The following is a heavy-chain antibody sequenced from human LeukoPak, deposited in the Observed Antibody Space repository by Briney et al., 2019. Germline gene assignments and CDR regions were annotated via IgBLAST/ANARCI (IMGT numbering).Heavy chain of an antibody. J-gene: IGHJ4*02. Sequence: KHGESLEISCKGSGYSFTTYWIAWVRQMPGKGLEWMGVIYPGNSDITHSPSFQGQVTISVDKSISTAYLQWSSLKASDTAIYYCARHLSSITSCPHYWGQGTLVTVSS. CDR1: GYSFTTYW. CDR2: IYPGNSDI. V-gene: IGHV5-51*01. CDR3: ARHLSSITSCPHY. D-gene: IGHD2-2*01.